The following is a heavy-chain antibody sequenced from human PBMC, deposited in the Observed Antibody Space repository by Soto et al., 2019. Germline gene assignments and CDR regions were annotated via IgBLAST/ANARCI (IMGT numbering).Heavy chain of an antibody. Sequence: QDQLVQSGAEVKKPGSSVKVSCKAFGGPFSSHTFSWVRQAPGQGLEWMGRIIPALGTTTYAQKFQGRVTITADETVTTIYMELNSLRTEDTSVYYCARPDFGDYWYFDIWGRGTLFTVSS. CDR1: GGPFSSHT. V-gene: IGHV1-69*08. J-gene: IGHJ2*01. CDR3: ARPDFGDYWYFDI. CDR2: IIPALGTT. D-gene: IGHD4-17*01.